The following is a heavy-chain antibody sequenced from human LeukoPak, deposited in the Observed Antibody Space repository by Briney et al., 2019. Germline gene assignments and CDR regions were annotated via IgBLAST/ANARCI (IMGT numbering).Heavy chain of an antibody. D-gene: IGHD3-22*01. Sequence: PGGSLRLSCAASGFAFSSYSMNWVRQAPGKGLEWVSYISSGSSTIYYADSVKGRFTISRDNAKNSLYLQMNSLRAEDTAVYYCARAYYDSSGYQFSFDYWGQGTLVTVSS. J-gene: IGHJ4*02. V-gene: IGHV3-48*01. CDR1: GFAFSSYS. CDR3: ARAYYDSSGYQFSFDY. CDR2: ISSGSSTI.